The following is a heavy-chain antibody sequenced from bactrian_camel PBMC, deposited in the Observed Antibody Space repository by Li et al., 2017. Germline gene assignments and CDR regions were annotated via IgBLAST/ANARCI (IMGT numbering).Heavy chain of an antibody. D-gene: IGHD2*01. Sequence: HVQLVESGGGSVHAGGSLRLSCAASGSTDSDYCMGWTRRFPAKDREGVAASDRVGMTGYADSVKGRFTISEDNARNTLYLQMENLKPEDTAMYYCVVDITPGCSARRMVGGGFDEYYIWGQGTQVTVS. CDR2: SDRVGMT. J-gene: IGHJ4*01. CDR3: VVDITPGCSARRMVGGGFDEYYI. CDR1: GSTDSDYC. V-gene: IGHV3S9*01.